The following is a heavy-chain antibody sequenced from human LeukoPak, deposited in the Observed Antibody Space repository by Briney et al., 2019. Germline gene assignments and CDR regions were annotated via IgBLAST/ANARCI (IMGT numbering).Heavy chain of an antibody. J-gene: IGHJ2*01. CDR2: IYYSAST. CDR3: ARYESSAYAIDV. V-gene: IGHV4-39*01. D-gene: IGHD3-22*01. Sequence: SETLSLTCTVSGGPIRSSSSFGLSIRQPPGMGVEWIGSIYYSASTYSNPSINSRVTISVDPSKNQFSLKVSSVAAEDTAVHSCARYESSAYAIDVWGRGTLVTVSS. CDR1: GGPIRSSSSF.